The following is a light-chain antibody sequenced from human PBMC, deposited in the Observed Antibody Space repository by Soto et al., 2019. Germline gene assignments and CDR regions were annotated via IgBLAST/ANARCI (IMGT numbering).Light chain of an antibody. J-gene: IGKJ2*01. Sequence: DIQMTQSPSTLSASVGDRVTITCRASQSIGSYLAWYQEKPGKAPKLLIYDTFNLESGVPSRFSGSGSGTEFTLTISSLQPDDFATYYCQQYKSYSPYTFGQGTKLEIK. V-gene: IGKV1-5*01. CDR1: QSIGSY. CDR2: DTF. CDR3: QQYKSYSPYT.